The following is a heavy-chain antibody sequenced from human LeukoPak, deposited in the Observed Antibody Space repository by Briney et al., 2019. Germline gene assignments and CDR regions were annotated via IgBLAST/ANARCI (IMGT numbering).Heavy chain of an antibody. V-gene: IGHV1-69*06. CDR3: AGNFKIVVGPAATSPPNYFDY. D-gene: IGHD2-2*01. CDR1: GVTFSSYA. Sequence: HRGSLKASCTASGVTFSSYAISWVRHAPGQGLEWVGGIFPIFGTANYAQRFQGRVTSTADKSTSTAYMELSSLRSEDTAVYYCAGNFKIVVGPAATSPPNYFDYWGEGTLVTVSS. J-gene: IGHJ4*02. CDR2: IFPIFGTA.